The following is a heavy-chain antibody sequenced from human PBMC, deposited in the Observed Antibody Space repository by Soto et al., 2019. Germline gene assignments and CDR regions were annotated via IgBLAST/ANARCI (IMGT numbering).Heavy chain of an antibody. V-gene: IGHV3-23*01. J-gene: IGHJ4*02. CDR2: ISWNSGSI. Sequence: GGSLRLSCAASGFTFSSYAMSWVRQAPGKGLEWVSGISWNSGSIGYADSVKGRFTISRDNSRNTLFLQMNSLRAEDTAVYYCAKDGYCTNGVCYTRDYWGQETLVTVS. CDR3: AKDGYCTNGVCYTRDY. CDR1: GFTFSSYA. D-gene: IGHD2-8*01.